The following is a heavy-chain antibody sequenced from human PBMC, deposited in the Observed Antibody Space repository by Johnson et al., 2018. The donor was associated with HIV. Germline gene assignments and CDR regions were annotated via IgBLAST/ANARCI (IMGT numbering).Heavy chain of an antibody. V-gene: IGHV3-23*04. CDR2: ISGGGGST. CDR1: GFTFSSYA. J-gene: IGHJ3*02. CDR3: AKGLDTAMVRDAFDI. Sequence: VQLVESGGGVVQPGGSLRLSCAASGFTFSSYAMHWVRQAPGKGLEWVSAISGGGGSTYYADSVKGRLTISRDNSKTTLYLQMNSLRAEDTAVYYCAKGLDTAMVRDAFDIWGQGTMVIVSS. D-gene: IGHD5-18*01.